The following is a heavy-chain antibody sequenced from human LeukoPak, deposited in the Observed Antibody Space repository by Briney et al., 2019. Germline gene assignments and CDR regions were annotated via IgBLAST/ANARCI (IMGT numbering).Heavy chain of an antibody. CDR1: GGSISSSSYY. CDR2: IYYSGST. CDR3: ARAPPYDSSGYTDAFDI. Sequence: PSETLSLTCTVSGGSISSSSYYWGWIRQPPGTGLEWIGSIYYSGSTYYNPSLKSRVTISVDTSKNQFSLKLSSVTAADTAVYYCARAPPYDSSGYTDAFDIWGQGTMVTVSS. J-gene: IGHJ3*02. D-gene: IGHD3-22*01. V-gene: IGHV4-39*07.